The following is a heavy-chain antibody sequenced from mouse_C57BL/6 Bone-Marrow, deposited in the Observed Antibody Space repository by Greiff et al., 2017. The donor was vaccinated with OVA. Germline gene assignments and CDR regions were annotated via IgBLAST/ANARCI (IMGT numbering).Heavy chain of an antibody. CDR3: ARLSYGRYYFDY. CDR2: ITPSTGGT. Sequence: VQLQQSGPELVKPGASVQISCKASGYSFTGYYMNWVQQSPEKSLEWIGEITPSTGGTTYNQKFKAQATLTVDKSSSTAYMQRKSLTAEDSAVYYCARLSYGRYYFDYWGQGTTLTVSS. V-gene: IGHV1-42*01. CDR1: GYSFTGYY. D-gene: IGHD1-1*01. J-gene: IGHJ2*01.